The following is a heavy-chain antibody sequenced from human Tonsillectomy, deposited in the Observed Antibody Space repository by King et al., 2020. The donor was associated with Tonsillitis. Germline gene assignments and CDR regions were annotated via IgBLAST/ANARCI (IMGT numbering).Heavy chain of an antibody. CDR1: GGSISGYF. V-gene: IGHV4-59*08. CDR3: ASASSGYYHYFDY. D-gene: IGHD3-22*01. CDR2: IYYTGTT. Sequence: QLQESGPGLVKPSETLSLTCTISGGSISGYFWSWNRESPGKGLEWIGSIYYTGTTYYKSSLQSRLTISTDTSKNRVSLTLTSVTAADSAIYYCASASSGYYHYFDYWGQGAQVTVSS. J-gene: IGHJ4*02.